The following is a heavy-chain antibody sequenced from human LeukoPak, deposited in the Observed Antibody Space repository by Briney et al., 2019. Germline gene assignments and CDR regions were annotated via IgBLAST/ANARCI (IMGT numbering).Heavy chain of an antibody. CDR3: ARVMSYYDILTGYPDYMDV. Sequence: GGSLRLSCAASGFTFSDYYMSWIRQAPGKGLEWVSYISSSSSSSHIYYADSVKGRFIISRDNAKNSLYLQMNSLRAEDTAVYYCARVMSYYDILTGYPDYMDVWGKGTTVTVSS. CDR2: ISSSSSSSHI. D-gene: IGHD3-9*01. J-gene: IGHJ6*03. CDR1: GFTFSDYY. V-gene: IGHV3-11*04.